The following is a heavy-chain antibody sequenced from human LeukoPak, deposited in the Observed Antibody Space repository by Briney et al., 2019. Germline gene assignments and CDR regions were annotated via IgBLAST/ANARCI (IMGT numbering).Heavy chain of an antibody. D-gene: IGHD6-19*01. Sequence: QPGGSLRLSCAASGFTFSSYSMNWVRQAPGKGLEWVSYISSSSSTIYYADSVKGRFTISRDNAKNSLYLQMNSLRAEDTAVYYCAGGITAAVAGTFDYWGQGTLVTVSS. V-gene: IGHV3-48*04. J-gene: IGHJ4*02. CDR2: ISSSSSTI. CDR3: AGGITAAVAGTFDY. CDR1: GFTFSSYS.